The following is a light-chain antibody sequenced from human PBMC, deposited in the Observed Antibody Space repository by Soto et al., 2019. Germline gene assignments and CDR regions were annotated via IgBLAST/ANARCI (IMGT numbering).Light chain of an antibody. J-gene: IGLJ1*01. V-gene: IGLV1-47*01. Sequence: QSVLTQPPSASGTPGQRGTISCSGSSSNIGSNYVYWYQQLPGTAPKLLIYRNNQRPSGVPDRFSGSKSGTSASLSISGLRSEDEADYYCAAWDDSLSAFYVFGTGTQLTVL. CDR2: RNN. CDR3: AAWDDSLSAFYV. CDR1: SSNIGSNY.